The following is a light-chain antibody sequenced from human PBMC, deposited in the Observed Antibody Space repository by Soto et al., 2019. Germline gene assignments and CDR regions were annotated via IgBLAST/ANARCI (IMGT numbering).Light chain of an antibody. V-gene: IGKV3-20*01. Sequence: EIVLTQSPGTLSLSPGERATLSCRASQSVSSSYLAWYQQKPGQAPRLLVYGASSRATGIPDRFSGSGSGTDFTLTISRLEPEDFAVYHCQQYGNSPPLTFGGGNKVEIK. CDR1: QSVSSSY. CDR2: GAS. CDR3: QQYGNSPPLT. J-gene: IGKJ4*01.